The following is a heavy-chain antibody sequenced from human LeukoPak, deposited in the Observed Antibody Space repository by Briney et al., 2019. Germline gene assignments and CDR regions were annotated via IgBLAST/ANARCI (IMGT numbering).Heavy chain of an antibody. CDR3: ARDRAYCTSTTCYRDNWFDP. J-gene: IGHJ5*02. CDR1: GYSLTSYY. V-gene: IGHV1-46*01. CDR2: INLNDGGT. D-gene: IGHD2-2*02. Sequence: ASVKVSCKASGYSLTSYYMHWVRQAPGQGLEWMGIINLNDGGTTYAQKFQGRVTMTRDTSTSTVYMELSSLRSEDTALYYCARDRAYCTSTTCYRDNWFDPWGQGTLVTVSS.